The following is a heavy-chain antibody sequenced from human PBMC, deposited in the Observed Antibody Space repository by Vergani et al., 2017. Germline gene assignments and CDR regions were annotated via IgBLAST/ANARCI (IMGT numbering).Heavy chain of an antibody. CDR2: LYTSGIT. V-gene: IGHV4-61*02. CDR3: ASSYYDSSGWRWFDP. J-gene: IGHJ5*02. D-gene: IGHD3-22*01. CDR1: GGSISSGSYY. Sequence: QVQLQESGPGLVKPSQTLSLTCTVSGGSISSGSYYWSWIRQPAGKGLEWIGRLYTSGITNYNPSLKSRVTISVDTSKHQFSLKLSSVTAAGTAVYYCASSYYDSSGWRWFDPWGQGTLVTVSS.